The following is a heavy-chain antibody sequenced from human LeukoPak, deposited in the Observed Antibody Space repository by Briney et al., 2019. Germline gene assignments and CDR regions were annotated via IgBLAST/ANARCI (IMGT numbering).Heavy chain of an antibody. D-gene: IGHD3-10*01. V-gene: IGHV4-4*07. J-gene: IGHJ4*02. Sequence: SETLSLTCTVSGGSISSYYWSWIRQPAGRGLEWIGRIYTGGRTKYNPSLKSRVTISVDTSKNQFSLKLSSVTAADTAVYYCARGPGYYYGSGSYLWGQGTLVTVSS. CDR3: ARGPGYYYGSGSYL. CDR1: GGSISSYY. CDR2: IYTGGRT.